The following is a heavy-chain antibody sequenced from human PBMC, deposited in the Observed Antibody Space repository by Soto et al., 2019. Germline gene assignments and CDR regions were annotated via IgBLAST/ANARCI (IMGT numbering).Heavy chain of an antibody. CDR3: ATPVAGGLDY. D-gene: IGHD6-19*01. CDR2: ISYDGSNK. J-gene: IGHJ4*02. Sequence: PGGSLRLSCAASGFTFSSYGMHWVRQAPGKGLEWVAVISYDGSNKYYADSVKGRFTISRDTSTSTAYMELRSLRSDDTAVYYCATPVAGGLDYWGQGTLVTVSS. CDR1: GFTFSSYG. V-gene: IGHV3-30*03.